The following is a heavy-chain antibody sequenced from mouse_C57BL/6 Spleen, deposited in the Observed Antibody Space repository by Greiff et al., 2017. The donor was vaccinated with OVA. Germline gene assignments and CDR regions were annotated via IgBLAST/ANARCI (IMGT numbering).Heavy chain of an antibody. J-gene: IGHJ2*01. D-gene: IGHD2-5*01. CDR1: GFTFSSYA. Sequence: EVKVVESGGGLVKPGGSLKLSCAASGFTFSSYAMSWVRQTPEKRLEWVATISDGGSYTYYPDNVKGRFTISRDNAKNNLYLQMSHLKSEDTAMYYCASAYYSNFFDYWGQGTTLTVSS. CDR2: ISDGGSYT. V-gene: IGHV5-4*03. CDR3: ASAYYSNFFDY.